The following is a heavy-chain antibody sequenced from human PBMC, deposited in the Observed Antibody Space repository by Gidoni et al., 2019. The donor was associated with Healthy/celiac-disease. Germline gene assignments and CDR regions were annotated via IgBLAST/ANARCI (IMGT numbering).Heavy chain of an antibody. V-gene: IGHV3-33*01. CDR1: GFTFSNYA. CDR2: IWYDGSNK. Sequence: QMQLVESGGGVVQPGRSLRLSCAASGFTFSNYAMHWVRQAPGKGLEWVVVIWYDGSNKYYADSVKGRFTISRDNSKNTLYLQMNSLRAEDTAVYYCATDGSGDRLEYWGQGTLVTVSS. D-gene: IGHD1-26*01. CDR3: ATDGSGDRLEY. J-gene: IGHJ4*02.